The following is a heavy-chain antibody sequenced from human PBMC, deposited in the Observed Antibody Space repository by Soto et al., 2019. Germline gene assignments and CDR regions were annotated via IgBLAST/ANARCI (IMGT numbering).Heavy chain of an antibody. CDR3: AHIKSAVAGTPADY. V-gene: IGHV2-5*02. CDR1: GFSLSTSGVG. D-gene: IGHD6-19*01. CDR2: IYWDDDK. Sequence: QITLKESGPPLVKPTQTLTLTCTFSGFSLSTSGVGVGWIRQPPGKALEWLALIYWDDDKRYSPSLKSRLTITNDTSKNQVVLTMTNMDPVDTATYYCAHIKSAVAGTPADYWGQGTLVTVSS. J-gene: IGHJ4*02.